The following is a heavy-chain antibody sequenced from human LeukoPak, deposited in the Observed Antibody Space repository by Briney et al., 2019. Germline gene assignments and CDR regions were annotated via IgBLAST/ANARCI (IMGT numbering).Heavy chain of an antibody. D-gene: IGHD3-9*01. J-gene: IGHJ6*03. CDR2: INPNSGGT. CDR1: GYTFTGCY. V-gene: IGHV1-2*02. CDR3: ARADILTGYKYYYYYYMDV. Sequence: ASVKVSCKASGYTFTGCYMHWVRQAPGQGLEWMGWINPNSGGTNYAQKFQGRVTMTRDTSISTAYMELSRLRSDDTAVYYCARADILTGYKYYYYYYMDVWGKGTTVTVSS.